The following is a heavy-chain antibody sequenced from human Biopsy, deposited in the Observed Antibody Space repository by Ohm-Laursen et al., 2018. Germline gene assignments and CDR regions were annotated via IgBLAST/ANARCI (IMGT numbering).Heavy chain of an antibody. CDR3: ARERGWKSISTIDY. CDR1: GFMFSTFS. V-gene: IGHV3-21*01. Sequence: SLRLSCAASGFMFSTFSMNWVRQAPGKGLEWVSSISRTSDFIYYADSVMGRFTISRDNAKNSVDLQMNSLRAEDTAVYFCARERGWKSISTIDYWGQGTLVTASS. CDR2: ISRTSDFI. D-gene: IGHD6-6*01. J-gene: IGHJ4*02.